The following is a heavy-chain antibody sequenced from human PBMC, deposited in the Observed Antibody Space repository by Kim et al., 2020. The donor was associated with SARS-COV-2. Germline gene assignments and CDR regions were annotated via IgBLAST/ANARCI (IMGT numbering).Heavy chain of an antibody. CDR3: ARMAAVTRTIDY. J-gene: IGHJ4*02. CDR2: INSDGSST. D-gene: IGHD1-1*01. Sequence: GGSLRLSCAASGFTFSSYWMHWVRQAPGKGLVWVSRINSDGSSTSYADSVKGRFTISRDNAKNTLYLQMNSLRAEDTAVYYCARMAAVTRTIDYWGQGTLVTVSS. V-gene: IGHV3-74*01. CDR1: GFTFSSYW.